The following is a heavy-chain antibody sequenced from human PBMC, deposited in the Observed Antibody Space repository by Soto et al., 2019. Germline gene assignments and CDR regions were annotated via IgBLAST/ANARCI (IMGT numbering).Heavy chain of an antibody. CDR2: IWYDGSNK. CDR1: GFTFSSYG. Sequence: GGFLRLSCAASGFTFSSYGMHWVRRAPGKGLEWVAVIWYDGSNKYYADSVKGRFTISRDNSKNTLYLQMNSLRAEDTAVYYCAREGNYYGMDVWGQGTTVTVSS. V-gene: IGHV3-33*01. CDR3: AREGNYYGMDV. J-gene: IGHJ6*02.